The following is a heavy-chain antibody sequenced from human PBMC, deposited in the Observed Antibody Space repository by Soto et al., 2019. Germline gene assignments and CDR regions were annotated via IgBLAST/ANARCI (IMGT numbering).Heavy chain of an antibody. D-gene: IGHD2-8*01. Sequence: EVQLLESGGGLVQPGGSLRLSCTASGFIFSSHAMTWVRQAPGKGLEWVSGLSDSGGCRYYADSVKGRFTISRVSSMNTLYLQMKTLRADYSAVYYCAKVFSSRYAGFFDLWGQGTLVTVSS. CDR1: GFIFSSHA. J-gene: IGHJ4*02. CDR2: LSDSGGCR. V-gene: IGHV3-23*01. CDR3: AKVFSSRYAGFFDL.